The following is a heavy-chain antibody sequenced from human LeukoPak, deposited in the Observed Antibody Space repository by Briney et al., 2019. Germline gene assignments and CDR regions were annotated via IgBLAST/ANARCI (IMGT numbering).Heavy chain of an antibody. J-gene: IGHJ4*02. CDR2: IWYDGSNK. CDR1: GFTFSSYG. V-gene: IGHV3-33*01. Sequence: PGGSLRLSCAASGFTFSSYGIHWVRQAPGKGLEWVAFIWYDGSNKYYADSVKGRFTISRDNSKNTLYLQMNGLRAEDTAVYYCASGRLVGAPDYWGQGTLVTVSS. D-gene: IGHD1-26*01. CDR3: ASGRLVGAPDY.